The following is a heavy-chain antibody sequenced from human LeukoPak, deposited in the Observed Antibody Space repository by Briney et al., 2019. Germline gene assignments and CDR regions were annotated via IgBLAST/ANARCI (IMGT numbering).Heavy chain of an antibody. CDR2: ISSRGDII. CDR1: GGSISSYY. Sequence: LSLTCTVSGGSISSYYWSWIRQAPGKGLEWVSHISSRGDIIYYADSVKGRFTISRDNAKNSLYLQMNSLRAEDTAVYYCAKKGNWFDPWGQGTLVTVSS. J-gene: IGHJ5*02. V-gene: IGHV3-11*01. CDR3: AKKGNWFDP.